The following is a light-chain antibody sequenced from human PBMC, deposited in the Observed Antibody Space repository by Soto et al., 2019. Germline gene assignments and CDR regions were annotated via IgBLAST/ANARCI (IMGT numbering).Light chain of an antibody. V-gene: IGKV1-39*01. J-gene: IGKJ4*01. Sequence: DIQMTQSPSSLSASVGDRVTITCRARQSINSYLNWYQQKPGKAPKLLIYAASSLQSGVPSRFSGSGSGTGFTLTINSLQPEDFATYYCQQSYSTPLTFGGGTKVEI. CDR1: QSINSY. CDR3: QQSYSTPLT. CDR2: AAS.